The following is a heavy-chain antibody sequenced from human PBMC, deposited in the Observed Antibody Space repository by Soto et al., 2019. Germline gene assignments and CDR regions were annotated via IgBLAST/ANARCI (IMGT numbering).Heavy chain of an antibody. J-gene: IGHJ4*02. V-gene: IGHV4-59*01. CDR2: IYYSGST. Sequence: QVQLQESGPGLVKPSETLSLTCTVSGGSISSYYWSWIRQPPGKGLEWIGYIYYSGSTNYNPSPKSRVTISVDTSKNQFSLKLSSVTAADTAVYYCARVYGDYLDYWGQGTLVTVSS. D-gene: IGHD4-17*01. CDR3: ARVYGDYLDY. CDR1: GGSISSYY.